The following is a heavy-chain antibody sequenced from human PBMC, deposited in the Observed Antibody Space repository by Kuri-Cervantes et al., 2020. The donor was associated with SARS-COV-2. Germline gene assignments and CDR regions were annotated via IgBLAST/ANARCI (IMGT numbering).Heavy chain of an antibody. J-gene: IGHJ6*02. CDR3: ARARVRGVITTYYYYDNDV. CDR2: INPNSGGT. D-gene: IGHD3-10*01. V-gene: IGHV1-2*04. CDR1: GYTFTGYY. Sequence: ASVKVSCKASGYTFTGYYIHWVRQAPGQGLEWMGWINPNSGGTNYAQKFQGWVTMTRDTSINTAYMELSRLRSDDTAVYYCARARVRGVITTYYYYDNDVWGQGTTVTVSS.